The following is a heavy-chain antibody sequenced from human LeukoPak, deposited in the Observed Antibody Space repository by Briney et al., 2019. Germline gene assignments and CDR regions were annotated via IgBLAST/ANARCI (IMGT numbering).Heavy chain of an antibody. CDR1: GGSISSGSYY. CDR2: IYTSGST. Sequence: SETLSLTCTVSGGSISSGSYYWSWIRQPAGKGLEWIGRIYTSGSTNYNPSLKSRVTISLDTSKNQFSLKLSSMTAADTAVNYCAREGDYYGSGSYYKRPYYYYMDVSGKGTTVTISS. CDR3: AREGDYYGSGSYYKRPYYYYMDV. J-gene: IGHJ6*03. V-gene: IGHV4-61*02. D-gene: IGHD3-10*01.